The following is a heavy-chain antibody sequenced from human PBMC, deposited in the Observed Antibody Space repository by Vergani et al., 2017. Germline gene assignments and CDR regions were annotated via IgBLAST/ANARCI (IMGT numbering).Heavy chain of an antibody. J-gene: IGHJ5*02. CDR1: LDSIRNLY. D-gene: IGHD6-19*01. CDR3: ASDTHSGQRADR. CDR2: IHYSENT. V-gene: IGHV4-59*11. Sequence: QAQLQESGPGLVKSSETLSLTCSVSLDSIRNLYCNWIRQPPGKGLEWIGSIHYSENTNYNPSLKTRVTISVDTSKNQFSLTSTSVTAADTAVYYCASDTHSGQRADRWGQGILVTVTS.